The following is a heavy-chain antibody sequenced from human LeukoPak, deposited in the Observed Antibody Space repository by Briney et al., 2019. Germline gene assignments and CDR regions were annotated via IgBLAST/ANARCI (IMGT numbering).Heavy chain of an antibody. Sequence: PGGSLRLSCAASGFTFSSYAMSWVRQAPGKGLEWVSAISGSGGSTYYADSVKGRFTISRDNSKNTLYLQMNSLRAEDRAVYYCAKQDCGGDCYGNFDYWGQGTLVTVSS. D-gene: IGHD2-21*02. CDR1: GFTFSSYA. CDR2: ISGSGGST. CDR3: AKQDCGGDCYGNFDY. V-gene: IGHV3-23*01. J-gene: IGHJ4*02.